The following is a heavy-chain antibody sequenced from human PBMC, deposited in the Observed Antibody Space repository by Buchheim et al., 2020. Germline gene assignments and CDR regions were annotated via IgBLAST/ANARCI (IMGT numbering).Heavy chain of an antibody. D-gene: IGHD1-7*01. V-gene: IGHV3-15*01. CDR1: GFTFSNAW. CDR2: IKRKTDGGTT. CDR3: TTEITGTTLEFDP. Sequence: EVQLVESGGGLVKPGGSLRLSCAASGFTFSNAWMSWVRQAPGKGLEWVGRIKRKTDGGTTDYAAPVKGRFTISSDDSNNNLYLQMNSLKTEDTAVYYCTTEITGTTLEFDPWGQGTL. J-gene: IGHJ5*02.